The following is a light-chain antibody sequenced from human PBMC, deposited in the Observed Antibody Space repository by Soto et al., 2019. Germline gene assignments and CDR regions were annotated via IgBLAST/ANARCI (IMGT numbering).Light chain of an antibody. CDR2: AAS. CDR3: QQYGTSPYT. V-gene: IGKV3-20*01. CDR1: QSVSSSY. J-gene: IGKJ2*01. Sequence: VLTQSPGTLSLSPGERATLSCRASQSVSSSYLAWYQQKLGQAPRLLIYAASSRATGIPDRFSGSGSGTDFTLTISRLEPEDFAVYYCQQYGTSPYTFGQGTKLEIK.